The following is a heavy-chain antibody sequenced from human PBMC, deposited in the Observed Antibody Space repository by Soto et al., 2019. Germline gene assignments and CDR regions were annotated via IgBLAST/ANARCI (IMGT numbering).Heavy chain of an antibody. Sequence: ASVKVSCKASGYTFTGYYMHWVRQAPGQGLEWMGWINPNSGGTNYAQKFQGWVTMTRDTSISTAYMELSRLRSDDTAVYYCASEGVMCSGGCCLGSWFDYWGQGTLVTVSS. CDR3: ASEGVMCSGGCCLGSWFDY. V-gene: IGHV1-2*04. D-gene: IGHD2-15*01. J-gene: IGHJ4*02. CDR1: GYTFTGYY. CDR2: INPNSGGT.